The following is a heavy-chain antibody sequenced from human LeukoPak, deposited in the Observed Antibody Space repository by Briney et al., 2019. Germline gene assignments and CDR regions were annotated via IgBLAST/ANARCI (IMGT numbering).Heavy chain of an antibody. Sequence: PGGSLRLSCAASGFTFSSYAMSWVRQAPGKGLEWVSAISGSGGSTYYADSVKGRFTISRDNSKNTLYLQMNSLRAEDTAVYYCAKFGTSGAKPTLYYYYYGMDVWGQGTTVTVSS. V-gene: IGHV3-23*01. CDR2: ISGSGGST. CDR1: GFTFSSYA. CDR3: AKFGTSGAKPTLYYYYYGMDV. D-gene: IGHD2-2*01. J-gene: IGHJ6*02.